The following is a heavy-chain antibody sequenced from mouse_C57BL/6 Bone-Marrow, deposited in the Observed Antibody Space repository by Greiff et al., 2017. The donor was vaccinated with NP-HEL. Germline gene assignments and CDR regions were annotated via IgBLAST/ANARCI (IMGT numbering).Heavy chain of an antibody. CDR1: GFTFSDYG. V-gene: IGHV5-15*01. J-gene: IGHJ4*01. CDR3: ARYYYGSPYYAMDY. D-gene: IGHD1-1*01. CDR2: ISNLAYSI. Sequence: EVKLMESGGGLVQPGGSLKLSCAASGFTFSDYGMAWVRQAPRQGPEWVAFISNLAYSIYYADTVTGRFTISRENANNTLYLELSSLRSEDTAMYYCARYYYGSPYYAMDYWGQGTSVTVSS.